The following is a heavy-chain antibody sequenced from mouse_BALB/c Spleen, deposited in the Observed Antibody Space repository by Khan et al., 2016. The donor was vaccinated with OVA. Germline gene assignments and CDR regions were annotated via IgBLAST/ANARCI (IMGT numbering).Heavy chain of an antibody. V-gene: IGHV1S132*01. D-gene: IGHD3-2*02. Sequence: QVQLKESGPELVRPWHSVTLSCKISGYFFTSYWIHWVNQRSGQGLEWIARIYPGTDNSYYNEKFKDQATLTADTSSNTAFMQLSSLTSEDSDDEFRARDEASYHVDHWGQGTTLTVSS. CDR1: GYFFTSYW. CDR2: IYPGTDNS. J-gene: IGHJ2*01. CDR3: ARDEASYHVDH.